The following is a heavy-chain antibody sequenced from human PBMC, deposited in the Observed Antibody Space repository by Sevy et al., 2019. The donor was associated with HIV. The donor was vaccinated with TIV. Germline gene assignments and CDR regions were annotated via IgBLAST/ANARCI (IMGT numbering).Heavy chain of an antibody. CDR1: GYTFTSYG. D-gene: IGHD2-2*02. V-gene: IGHV1-18*01. J-gene: IGHJ6*02. CDR3: ARDDCSSTSCYRAPYYYYGMDV. CDR2: ISAYNGNT. Sequence: ASVKVSCKASGYTFTSYGISWVRQAPGQGLEWMGWISAYNGNTNYALKLQGRVTMTTDTSTSTAYMELRSLRSDDTAVYYCARDDCSSTSCYRAPYYYYGMDVWGQGTTVTVSS.